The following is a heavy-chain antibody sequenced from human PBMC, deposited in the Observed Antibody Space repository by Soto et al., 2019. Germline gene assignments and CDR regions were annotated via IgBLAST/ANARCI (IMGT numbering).Heavy chain of an antibody. CDR1: GGTFSSYA. CDR2: IIPIFGTA. D-gene: IGHD3-22*01. CDR3: ARGAPPQYYYDSSGSLWSDAFDI. Sequence: SVKVSCKASGGTFSSYAISWVRQAPGQGLEWMGGIIPIFGTANYAQKFQGRVTITADESTSTAYMELSSLRSEDTAVYYCARGAPPQYYYDSSGSLWSDAFDIWGQGTMVTVSS. J-gene: IGHJ3*02. V-gene: IGHV1-69*13.